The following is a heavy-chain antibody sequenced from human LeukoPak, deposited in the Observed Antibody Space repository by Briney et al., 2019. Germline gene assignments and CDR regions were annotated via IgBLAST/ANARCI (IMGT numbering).Heavy chain of an antibody. Sequence: GGSLRLSCAASGFTFSSYDMHWVRQATGKGLEWVSAIGTAGGTYYPGSVKGRFTISRENAKNSLYLQMNSLRAGDTAVYYCARIRADYYGSSGYYDYWGQGTLVTVSS. V-gene: IGHV3-13*01. CDR2: IGTAGGT. CDR3: ARIRADYYGSSGYYDY. D-gene: IGHD3-22*01. CDR1: GFTFSSYD. J-gene: IGHJ4*02.